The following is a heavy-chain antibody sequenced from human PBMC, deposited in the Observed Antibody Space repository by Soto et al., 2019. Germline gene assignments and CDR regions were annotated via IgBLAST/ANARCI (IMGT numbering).Heavy chain of an antibody. CDR2: ISAYNGNT. CDR1: GYTFTSYG. V-gene: IGHV1-18*04. J-gene: IGHJ6*02. D-gene: IGHD3-16*02. CDR3: ARDTRMITFGGVIVLSMDV. Sequence: QVQLVQSGAEVKKPGASVKVSCKASGYTFTSYGISWVRQAPGQGLEWMVWISAYNGNTNYAQKLQGRVTMTTDTSTSTAYMELRSLRSDDTAVYYCARDTRMITFGGVIVLSMDVWGQGTTVTVS.